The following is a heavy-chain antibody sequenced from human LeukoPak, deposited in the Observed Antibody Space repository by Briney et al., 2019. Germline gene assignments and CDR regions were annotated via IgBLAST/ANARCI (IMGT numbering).Heavy chain of an antibody. CDR1: GGSINSYY. CDR2: IYYSWST. Sequence: SETLSLTCTVSGGSINSYYWTWIRQPPGKGLEWIGYIYYSWSTNYNPSLKSRVTISVDTSKKQFSLTLSSVTAADTAVYYCARGRSNSDYWGQGTLVTVSS. V-gene: IGHV4-59*01. J-gene: IGHJ4*02. CDR3: ARGRSNSDY. D-gene: IGHD3/OR15-3a*01.